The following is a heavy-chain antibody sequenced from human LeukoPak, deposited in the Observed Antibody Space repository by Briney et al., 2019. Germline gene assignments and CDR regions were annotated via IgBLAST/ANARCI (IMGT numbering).Heavy chain of an antibody. J-gene: IGHJ5*02. CDR1: GFTFSIYA. Sequence: AESLRLSCAPSGFTFSIYAMSWVRQAPGKGLEWVSAISASGGNTYYADSVKGPFTISRDNSKNTLYLQMSSLRAEDTAVYYCAKDTGTAWGNWFEPWGEGTLVTVSS. V-gene: IGHV3-23*01. CDR3: AKDTGTAWGNWFEP. D-gene: IGHD3-16*01. CDR2: ISASGGNT.